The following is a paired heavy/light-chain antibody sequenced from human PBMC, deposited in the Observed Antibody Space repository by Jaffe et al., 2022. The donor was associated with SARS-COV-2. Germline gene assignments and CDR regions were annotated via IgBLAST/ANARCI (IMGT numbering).Heavy chain of an antibody. CDR2: ISSSSSTI. CDR3: ARVGSGYYYYYMDV. CDR1: GFTFSSYS. J-gene: IGHJ6*03. V-gene: IGHV3-48*01. D-gene: IGHD2-15*01. Sequence: EVQLVESGGGLVQPGGSLRLSCAASGFTFSSYSMNWVRQTPGKGLEWVSYISSSSSTIYYADSVRGRFTTSRDNAKNSLYLQMNSLRAEDTAIYYCARVGSGYYYYYMDVWGKGTTVTVSS.
Light chain of an antibody. Sequence: EIVMTQSPATLSVSPGERATLSCRASQSVSSNFAWYQQKPGQAPRLLIYDASTRATGIPARFSGSGSGTEFTLTISSLQSEDFAVYYCQQYNNWRGTFGQGTKVEIK. CDR3: QQYNNWRGT. V-gene: IGKV3-15*01. J-gene: IGKJ1*01. CDR2: DAS. CDR1: QSVSSN.